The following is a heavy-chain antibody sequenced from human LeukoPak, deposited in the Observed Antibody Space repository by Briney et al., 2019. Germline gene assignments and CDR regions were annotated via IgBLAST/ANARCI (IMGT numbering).Heavy chain of an antibody. CDR2: INPSGGST. V-gene: IGHV1-46*01. Sequence: ASVKVSCKASGYTFTSYYMHWVRQAPGQGLEWMGIINPSGGSTSYAQKFQGRVTMTRDMSTSTVYMELSSLRSEDTAVYYCARSYCSSTSCYIRGYYYYYYMDVWGKGTTVTVSS. CDR1: GYTFTSYY. J-gene: IGHJ6*03. D-gene: IGHD2-2*02. CDR3: ARSYCSSTSCYIRGYYYYYYMDV.